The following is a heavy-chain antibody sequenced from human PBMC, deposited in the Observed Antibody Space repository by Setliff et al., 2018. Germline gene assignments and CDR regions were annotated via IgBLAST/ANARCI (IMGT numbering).Heavy chain of an antibody. CDR2: LFNDGINQ. Sequence: GGSLRLSCAASGLTFSTYRFHWVRQAPGKGLEWVAVLFNDGINQYYAESVKGRFAISRDISKNTLYLQMNSLRAEDSAIDYCASSCSGSSCYAGLDYWGQGTLVTVSS. CDR3: ASSCSGSSCYAGLDY. CDR1: GLTFSTYR. V-gene: IGHV3-30*09. D-gene: IGHD2-15*01. J-gene: IGHJ4*02.